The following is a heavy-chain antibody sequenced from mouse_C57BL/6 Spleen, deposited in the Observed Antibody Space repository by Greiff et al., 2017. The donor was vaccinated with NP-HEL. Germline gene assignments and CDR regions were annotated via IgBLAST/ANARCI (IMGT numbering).Heavy chain of an antibody. D-gene: IGHD2-1*01. Sequence: EVQLQQSGPELVKPGASVKISCKASGYTFTDYYMNWVKQSHGKSLEWIGDINPNNGGTSYNQKFKGKATLTVDKSSSTAYMELRSLTSEDSAVYYGARSDGNYYAMDYWGQGTSVTVSS. CDR1: GYTFTDYY. J-gene: IGHJ4*01. CDR3: ARSDGNYYAMDY. V-gene: IGHV1-26*01. CDR2: INPNNGGT.